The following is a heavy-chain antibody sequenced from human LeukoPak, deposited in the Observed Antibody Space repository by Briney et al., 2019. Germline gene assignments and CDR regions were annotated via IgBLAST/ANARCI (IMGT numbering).Heavy chain of an antibody. D-gene: IGHD1-1*01. J-gene: IGHJ4*02. CDR2: IGIDSGNT. CDR3: ARDHNFAFDN. V-gene: IGHV3-48*01. Sequence: GGSLRLSCTASGFPFIEYSVNWVRQAPGKGPEWISYIGIDSGNTKYADSVRGRFTISADKAKNSLYLQMNSLRVEDTAVYYCARDHNFAFDNWGQGTLVSVAS. CDR1: GFPFIEYS.